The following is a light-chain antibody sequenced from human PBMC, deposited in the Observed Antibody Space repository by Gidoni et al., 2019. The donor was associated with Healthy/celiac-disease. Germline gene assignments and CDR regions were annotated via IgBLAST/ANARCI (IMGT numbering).Light chain of an antibody. CDR3: QQSYSTPQT. CDR1: QSISSY. V-gene: IGKV1-39*01. CDR2: AAS. J-gene: IGKJ1*01. Sequence: DIQMTQAPSSLSASVGDRVTITCRASQSISSYLHWYQQKPGKAPKLPIYAASSLQIGVPSRFSGSGSGTDFTLTISILQPEDFATYYCQQSYSTPQTFGQGTKVEIK.